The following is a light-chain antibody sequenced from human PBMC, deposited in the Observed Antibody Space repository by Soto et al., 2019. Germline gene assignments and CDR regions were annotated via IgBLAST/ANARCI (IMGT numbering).Light chain of an antibody. CDR2: AAS. J-gene: IGKJ4*01. CDR1: QSIGTY. Sequence: AIRMTQSPSSFSASTGDRVTITCRASQSIGTYLAWYQQIPGRARKLLIFAASTLQRGVPSRFSGSGSGTDFTLTISCLQSEDFATYYCQQYYIYPPTFGGGTKGEIK. CDR3: QQYYIYPPT. V-gene: IGKV1-8*01.